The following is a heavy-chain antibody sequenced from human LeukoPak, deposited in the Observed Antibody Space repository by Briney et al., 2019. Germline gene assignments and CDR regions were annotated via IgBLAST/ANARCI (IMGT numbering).Heavy chain of an antibody. V-gene: IGHV3-7*01. CDR3: ARVGARQILEY. CDR1: GFIFKDYW. J-gene: IGHJ4*02. D-gene: IGHD4-17*01. Sequence: GGSLRLSCAASGFIFKDYWMIWVRQAPGKGLEWVANIKQDGSEKYYVDSVKGRFTISRDNAKNSLYLQMNSLRAEDTAVYYCARVGARQILEYWGQGTLVTVSS. CDR2: IKQDGSEK.